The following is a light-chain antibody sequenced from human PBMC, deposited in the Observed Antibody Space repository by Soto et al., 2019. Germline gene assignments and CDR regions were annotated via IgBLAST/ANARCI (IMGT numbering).Light chain of an antibody. Sequence: EVVLTQSPGTLSLPPGESATLSCRASQNIYTGYLAWYQQKHGQAPSLLISGATDRATGIPDRVTGSRSGTDFALTSSRLEPEDFAVYYCQQLSGSLTFGPGTKVDFK. CDR1: QNIYTGY. V-gene: IGKV3-20*01. J-gene: IGKJ3*01. CDR3: QQLSGSLT. CDR2: GAT.